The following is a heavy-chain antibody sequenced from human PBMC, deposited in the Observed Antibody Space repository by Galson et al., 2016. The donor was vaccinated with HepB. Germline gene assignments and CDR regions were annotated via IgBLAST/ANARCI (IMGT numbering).Heavy chain of an antibody. CDR1: EFAFNSEA. CDR3: ARDRLTFACSGGGCYSAQDS. V-gene: IGHV3-23*01. CDR2: IRGSGGST. J-gene: IGHJ4*02. Sequence: SLRHRHAVWEFAFNSEAMSCVRHARGNGLEWVSAIRGSGGSTYYADSVKGRFTISRDNSKNTLYLQMNSLRAEDTAVYYCARDRLTFACSGGGCYSAQDSWGQGTLVTVSS. D-gene: IGHD2-15*01.